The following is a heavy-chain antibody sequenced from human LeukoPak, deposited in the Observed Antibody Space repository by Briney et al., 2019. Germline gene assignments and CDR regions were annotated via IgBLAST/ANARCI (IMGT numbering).Heavy chain of an antibody. J-gene: IGHJ4*02. D-gene: IGHD3-22*01. Sequence: GGSLRLSCAASGFTFSSYAMSWVRQAPGKGLEWVSAISGSGGSTYYADSVKGRFTISRDNSENTLYLQMNSLRAEDTAVYYCAKDTSYDSSGYYLSNGFDYWGQGTLVTVSS. CDR3: AKDTSYDSSGYYLSNGFDY. CDR1: GFTFSSYA. CDR2: ISGSGGST. V-gene: IGHV3-23*01.